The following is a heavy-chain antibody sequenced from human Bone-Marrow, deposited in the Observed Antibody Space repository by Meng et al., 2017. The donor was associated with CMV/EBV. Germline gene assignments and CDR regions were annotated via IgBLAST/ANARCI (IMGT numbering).Heavy chain of an antibody. CDR1: GFTVSSNY. CDR3: ARGHQLLPAD. Sequence: GESLKISCAASGFTVSSNYMSWVRQAPGEGLEWVSVIYSGGSTYYADSVKGRFTISRDNSKNTLYLQMNSLRAEDTAVYYCARGHQLLPADWGPGKLVNVAS. J-gene: IGHJ4*02. D-gene: IGHD2-2*01. CDR2: IYSGGST. V-gene: IGHV3-53*01.